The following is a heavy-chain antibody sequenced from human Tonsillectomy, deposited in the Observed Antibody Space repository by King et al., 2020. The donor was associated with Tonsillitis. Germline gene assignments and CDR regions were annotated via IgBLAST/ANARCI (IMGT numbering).Heavy chain of an antibody. Sequence: VQLVESGGGLVQPGGSLRLSCAASGFTFTSYSINWVRQVPGKGLEWLSYISSTGSTKYYADSVKGRFTVSRDNAKNSLYLQMNSLSAEDTAVYFCAREGPRYYFDSSGDFYFDYWGQGTLVTVSS. J-gene: IGHJ4*02. V-gene: IGHV3-48*01. CDR2: ISSTGSTK. CDR1: GFTFTSYS. D-gene: IGHD3-22*01. CDR3: AREGPRYYFDSSGDFYFDY.